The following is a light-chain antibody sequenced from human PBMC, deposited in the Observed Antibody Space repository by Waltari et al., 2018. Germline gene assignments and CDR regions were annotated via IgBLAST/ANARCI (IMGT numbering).Light chain of an antibody. V-gene: IGLV1-51*01. CDR1: NSNIGNNY. Sequence: QSVLTQPPSVSAAPGQKVTISCSGTNSNIGNNYVAWYQQLPGTAPKLLIYDNIKLPSGIPDRFSGSKSGRTATLAISGLQTGDEADYSCAIWDSSLNAIVFGGGTKLTVL. CDR3: AIWDSSLNAIV. J-gene: IGLJ3*02. CDR2: DNI.